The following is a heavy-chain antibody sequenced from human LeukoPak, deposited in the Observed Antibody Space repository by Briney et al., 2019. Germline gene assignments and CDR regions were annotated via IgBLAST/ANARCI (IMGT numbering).Heavy chain of an antibody. CDR3: AKGLFNYWNYFDP. CDR1: GASISSDY. V-gene: IGHV4-59*01. J-gene: IGHJ5*02. Sequence: SETLSLTCTVSGASISSDYWSWIRQSPGKGLEWIGFIYYTGGTDYNPSLKSRVTISRDTSKNQFSLNLSSVTAADTAVYYCAKGLFNYWNYFDPWGQGALVTVSA. D-gene: IGHD1-7*01. CDR2: IYYTGGT.